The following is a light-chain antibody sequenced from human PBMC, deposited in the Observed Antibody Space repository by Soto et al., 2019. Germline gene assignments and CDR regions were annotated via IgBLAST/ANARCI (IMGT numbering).Light chain of an antibody. CDR2: VAS. J-gene: IGKJ1*01. Sequence: DIQMTQSPSSLSASVGDRVTITCRASQGISNYLAWYQQQPGKVPKLLIYVASTLQSGVPTRFSGSGSGTAITLTISRLQAEDVATYYCQKYNSAPWTFGEGTKVDI. V-gene: IGKV1-27*01. CDR1: QGISNY. CDR3: QKYNSAPWT.